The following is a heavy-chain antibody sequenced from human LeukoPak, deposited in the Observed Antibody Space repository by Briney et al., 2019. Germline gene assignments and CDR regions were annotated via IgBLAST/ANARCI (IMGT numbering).Heavy chain of an antibody. V-gene: IGHV3-30*18. J-gene: IGHJ4*02. CDR3: AKDKLGTMAIYDY. D-gene: IGHD1-7*01. Sequence: GGSLRLSCAASGFTFSPSGMNWVRQAPGKGLEWVAVISHDGGNKYYADSVKGRFTISRDNAKNSLYLQMNSLRAEDTALYYCAKDKLGTMAIYDYWGQGTLVTVSS. CDR2: ISHDGGNK. CDR1: GFTFSPSG.